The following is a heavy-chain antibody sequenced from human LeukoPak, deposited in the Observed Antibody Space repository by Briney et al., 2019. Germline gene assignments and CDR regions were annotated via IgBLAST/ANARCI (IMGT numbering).Heavy chain of an antibody. CDR3: AREGGAATGLDY. J-gene: IGHJ4*02. Sequence: ASVKVSCKASGYTFSIYNMHWVRQAPGQGLEWMGIINPSGGSASDTQKFQGRVTMTRDTSTSTLYMELSSLRSEDTAVYYCAREGGAATGLDYWGQGTLVTVSS. V-gene: IGHV1-46*01. CDR2: INPSGGSA. CDR1: GYTFSIYN. D-gene: IGHD6-13*01.